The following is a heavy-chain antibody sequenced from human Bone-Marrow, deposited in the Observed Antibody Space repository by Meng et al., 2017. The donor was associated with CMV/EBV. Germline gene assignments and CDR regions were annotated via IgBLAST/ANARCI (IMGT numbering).Heavy chain of an antibody. D-gene: IGHD3-22*01. V-gene: IGHV3-11*04. CDR3: ARDRRRLTYYYDSSGYYPDAFEI. CDR2: ISSSGSTI. J-gene: IGHJ3*02. CDR1: GFTFSDYY. Sequence: GESLKISCAASGFTFSDYYMSWIRQAPGKGLEWVSYISSSGSTIYYADSVKGRFTISRDNAKNSLYLQMNSLRAEDTAVYYCARDRRRLTYYYDSSGYYPDAFEIWGQGTMVTVSS.